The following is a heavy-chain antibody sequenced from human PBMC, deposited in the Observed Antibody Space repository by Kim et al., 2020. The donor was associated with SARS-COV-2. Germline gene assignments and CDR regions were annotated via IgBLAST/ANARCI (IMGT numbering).Heavy chain of an antibody. D-gene: IGHD6-13*01. CDR2: IYTSGST. CDR1: GGSISSYY. CDR3: ASGIAAAGTPLY. V-gene: IGHV4-4*07. Sequence: SETLSLTCTVSGGSISSYYWSWIRQPAGKGLEWIGRIYTSGSTNYNPSLKSRVTMSVDTSKNQFSLKLSSVTAADTAVYYCASGIAAAGTPLYWGQGTLVTVSS. J-gene: IGHJ4*02.